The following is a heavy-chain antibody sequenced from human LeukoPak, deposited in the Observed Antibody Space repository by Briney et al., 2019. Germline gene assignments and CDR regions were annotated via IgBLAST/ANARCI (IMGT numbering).Heavy chain of an antibody. CDR2: INPNSGGT. V-gene: IGHV1-2*02. CDR3: ARVGATGTTSPFDY. J-gene: IGHJ4*02. D-gene: IGHD1-1*01. Sequence: GASVKVSCKASGYTFTGYYMHWVRQAPGQGLEWMGWINPNSGGTNYAQKFQGRVTMTRDTSISTAYMELSRLRSDDTAVYDCARVGATGTTSPFDYWGQGTLVTVSS. CDR1: GYTFTGYY.